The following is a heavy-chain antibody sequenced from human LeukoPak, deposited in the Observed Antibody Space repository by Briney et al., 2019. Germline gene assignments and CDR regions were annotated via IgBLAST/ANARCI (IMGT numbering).Heavy chain of an antibody. CDR3: ARGGGLDV. CDR2: INHNGNVN. V-gene: IGHV3-7*03. Sequence: GGSLRRSCAASGFTFSSYWMNWARQAPGKGLEWVASINHNGNVNYYVDSVKGRFTISRDDAKNSLYLQMSSLRAEDTAVYFCARGGGLDVWGQGATVTVSS. J-gene: IGHJ6*02. D-gene: IGHD3-16*01. CDR1: GFTFSSYW.